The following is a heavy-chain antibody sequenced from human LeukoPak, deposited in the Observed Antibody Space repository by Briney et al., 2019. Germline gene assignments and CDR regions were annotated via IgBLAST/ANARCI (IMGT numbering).Heavy chain of an antibody. CDR1: GFTFSRYA. V-gene: IGHV3-21*01. Sequence: GGSLRLSCAAYGFTFSRYAMSRDRPAPGQGLEGGSSISSSSSYIYYADSGKGRFTISTDNAKTSLYLQMNSLRAEDTAVYYCARVAAAAGTDYWGQGTLVTVSS. D-gene: IGHD6-13*01. CDR3: ARVAAAAGTDY. CDR2: ISSSSSYI. J-gene: IGHJ4*02.